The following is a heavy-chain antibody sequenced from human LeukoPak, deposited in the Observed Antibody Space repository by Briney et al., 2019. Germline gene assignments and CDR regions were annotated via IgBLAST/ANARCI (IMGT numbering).Heavy chain of an antibody. D-gene: IGHD2-8*01. CDR3: ARGSCTNGVCYRGRLYNWFDP. V-gene: IGHV4-39*07. Sequence: PSETLSLTCTVSGGSISSSSYYWGWIRQPPGKGLEWIGSIYYSGSTYYNPSLKSRVTISVDTSKNQFSLKLSSVTAADTAVYYCARGSCTNGVCYRGRLYNWFDPWGQGTLVTVSS. CDR2: IYYSGST. CDR1: GGSISSSSYY. J-gene: IGHJ5*02.